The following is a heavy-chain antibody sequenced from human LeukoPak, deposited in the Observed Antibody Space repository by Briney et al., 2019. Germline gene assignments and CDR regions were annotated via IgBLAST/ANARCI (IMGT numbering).Heavy chain of an antibody. D-gene: IGHD2-2*02. CDR1: GFTVSSNY. J-gene: IGHJ4*02. Sequence: GGSLRLSCAASGFTVSSNYMSWVRQAPGKGLEWVANIKQDGSEKYYVDSVKGRFTISRDNAKNSLYLQMNSLRAEDTAVCYCARVWVVLPAAIRDWGQGTLVTVSS. CDR3: ARVWVVLPAAIRD. CDR2: IKQDGSEK. V-gene: IGHV3-7*01.